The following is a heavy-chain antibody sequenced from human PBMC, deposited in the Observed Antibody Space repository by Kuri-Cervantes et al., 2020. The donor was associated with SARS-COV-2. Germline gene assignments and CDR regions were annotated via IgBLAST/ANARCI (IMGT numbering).Heavy chain of an antibody. D-gene: IGHD5-24*01. CDR2: ISYDGSNK. CDR1: GFTFSSDC. Sequence: LSLTCAVSGFTFSSDCMHWVRQAPGKGLEWVAVISYDGSNKYYADSVKGRFTISRDNSKNTLYLQMNSLRAEDTAVYYCAKNGEMATIDEYYFDYWGQGTLVTVSS. J-gene: IGHJ4*02. V-gene: IGHV3-30*18. CDR3: AKNGEMATIDEYYFDY.